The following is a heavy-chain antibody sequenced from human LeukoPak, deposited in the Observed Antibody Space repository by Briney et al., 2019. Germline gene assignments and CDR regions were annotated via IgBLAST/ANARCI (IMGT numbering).Heavy chain of an antibody. Sequence: GGSLRLSCAASGFTFSSYSMNWVRQAPGRGLEWVSSISSFSGYIYYADSVKGRFTISRDNAKSSLHLQMNSLKVEDTAVYYCAKDRGYSYGLHDAFDIWGQGTMVTVSS. CDR1: GFTFSSYS. V-gene: IGHV3-21*04. CDR3: AKDRGYSYGLHDAFDI. CDR2: ISSFSGYI. J-gene: IGHJ3*02. D-gene: IGHD5-18*01.